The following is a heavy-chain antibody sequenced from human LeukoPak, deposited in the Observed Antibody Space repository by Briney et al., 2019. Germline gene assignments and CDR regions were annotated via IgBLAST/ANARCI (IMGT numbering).Heavy chain of an antibody. CDR1: GFTFSSYS. CDR2: ISSSSSTI. D-gene: IGHD1-26*01. CDR3: AREWGQRTDAFDI. J-gene: IGHJ3*02. V-gene: IGHV3-48*01. Sequence: GGSLRLSCAASGFTFSSYSMNWVRQAPGKGLEWVSYISSSSSTIYYADSMKGRFTISRDNAKSSLYLQMNSLRAEDTAVYYCAREWGQRTDAFDIWGQGTMVTVSS.